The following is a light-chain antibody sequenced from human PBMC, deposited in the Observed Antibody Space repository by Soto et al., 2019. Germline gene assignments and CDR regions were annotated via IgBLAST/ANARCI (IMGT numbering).Light chain of an antibody. J-gene: IGLJ2*01. V-gene: IGLV1-47*02. CDR3: ASWDDRLGAVI. Sequence: SVLTQPPSASGTPGQRVTISCSGSSSNIGSNTVNWHQQLPGTAPKLLMHSNNLRPSGVPERISGSKFGTAASLAISGLRSEDEAVYYCASWDDRLGAVIFGGGTKVTVL. CDR1: SSNIGSNT. CDR2: SNN.